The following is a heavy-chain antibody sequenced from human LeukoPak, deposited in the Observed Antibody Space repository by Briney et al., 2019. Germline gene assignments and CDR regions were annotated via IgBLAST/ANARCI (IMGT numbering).Heavy chain of an antibody. J-gene: IGHJ6*03. CDR3: ARSGVSKLGKYYYMDV. D-gene: IGHD7-27*01. Sequence: PGASVKVSCKASGYTFTSYDINWVRQATGQGLEWMGLMNPNSGNTGYAQKFQGRVTITRNTSISTAYMELSSLRSEDTAVYYCARSGVSKLGKYYYMDVWGKGTTVTVSS. V-gene: IGHV1-8*03. CDR2: MNPNSGNT. CDR1: GYTFTSYD.